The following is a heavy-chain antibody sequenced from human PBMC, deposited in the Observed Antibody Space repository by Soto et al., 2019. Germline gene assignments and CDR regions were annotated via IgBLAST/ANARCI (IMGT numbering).Heavy chain of an antibody. D-gene: IGHD2-2*01. CDR2: IYYSGST. CDR1: GGSISSSSYY. V-gene: IGHV4-39*01. J-gene: IGHJ6*02. CDR3: ARRLGHLRNPIVVVPAATIDDYGMDV. Sequence: SETLSLTCTVSGGSISSSSYYWGWIRQPPGKGLEWIGSIYYSGSTYYNPSLKSRVTISVDTSKNQFSLKLSSVTAADTAVYYCARRLGHLRNPIVVVPAATIDDYGMDVWGQGTTVTVSS.